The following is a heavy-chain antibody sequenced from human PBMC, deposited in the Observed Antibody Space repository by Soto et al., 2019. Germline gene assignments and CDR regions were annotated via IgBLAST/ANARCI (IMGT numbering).Heavy chain of an antibody. D-gene: IGHD4-4*01. CDR3: AKFPVNDYSNYHRTGWFDP. V-gene: IGHV3-23*01. CDR1: GFTFSSYA. CDR2: ISGSGGST. J-gene: IGHJ5*02. Sequence: GGSLRLSCAASGFTFSSYAMSWVRQAPGKGLEWVSAISGSGGSTYYADSVKGRFTISRDNSKNTLYLQMNSLRAEDTAVYYCAKFPVNDYSNYHRTGWFDPWGQGTLVTVSS.